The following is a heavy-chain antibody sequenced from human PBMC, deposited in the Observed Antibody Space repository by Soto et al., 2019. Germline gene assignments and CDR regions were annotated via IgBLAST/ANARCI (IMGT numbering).Heavy chain of an antibody. CDR3: AKVVITFGGVIQSFDY. Sequence: EVQLLESGGGLVQPGGSLRLSCAASGFTFSSYAMSWVRQAPGKGLEWVSAISGSGGSTYYADSVKGRFTISRDNSKNMLSLQMNSLRAEDTAVYYCAKVVITFGGVIQSFDYWGQGTLVTVSS. CDR2: ISGSGGST. V-gene: IGHV3-23*01. J-gene: IGHJ4*02. D-gene: IGHD3-16*02. CDR1: GFTFSSYA.